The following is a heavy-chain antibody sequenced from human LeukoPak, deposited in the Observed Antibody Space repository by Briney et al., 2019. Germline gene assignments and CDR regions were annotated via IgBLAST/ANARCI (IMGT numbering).Heavy chain of an antibody. J-gene: IGHJ4*02. V-gene: IGHV3-7*03. CDR1: GLSFSSYW. Sequence: PRGSLRLSCAASGLSFSSYWMSWFRQAPGKGLEWVANIKQDGSEKYHVDSVKGRFTVSRDNAKNLLYLQLNSLRAEDTAVYYCAKLQWEPPDHWGQGTLVTVSS. CDR2: IKQDGSEK. D-gene: IGHD1-26*01. CDR3: AKLQWEPPDH.